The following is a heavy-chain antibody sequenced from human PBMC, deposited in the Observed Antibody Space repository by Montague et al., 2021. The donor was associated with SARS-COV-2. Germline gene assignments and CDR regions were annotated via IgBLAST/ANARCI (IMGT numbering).Heavy chain of an antibody. CDR1: GFTFSRYE. Sequence: SLRLSCAASGFTFSRYEMNWVRQAPGKGLEWVSYISSSGSTIYYXXSLKVRFTISRDNAKNSLYLQMNSLRAEDTAVYYCARDVTIFGLENWFDPWGQGTLVTVSS. D-gene: IGHD3-3*01. CDR2: ISSSGSTI. J-gene: IGHJ5*02. CDR3: ARDVTIFGLENWFDP. V-gene: IGHV3-48*03.